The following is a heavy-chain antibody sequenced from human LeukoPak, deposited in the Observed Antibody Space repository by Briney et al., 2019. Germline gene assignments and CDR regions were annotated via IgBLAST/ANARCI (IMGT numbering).Heavy chain of an antibody. J-gene: IGHJ4*02. CDR1: GFTFSTYG. CDR2: ISYDVSNK. Sequence: PGGSLCLSCAASGFTFSTYGMHWVRQAPGKGLEWVPVISYDVSNKSHADSVKGRFTISRDNSKNTLYLQMNSLRAEDTAVYYCAKDKRIYSSGWYEANFDYWGQGTLVTVSS. D-gene: IGHD6-19*01. V-gene: IGHV3-30*18. CDR3: AKDKRIYSSGWYEANFDY.